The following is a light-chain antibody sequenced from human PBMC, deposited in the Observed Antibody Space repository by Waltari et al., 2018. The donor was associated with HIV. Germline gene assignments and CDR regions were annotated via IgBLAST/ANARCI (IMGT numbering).Light chain of an antibody. CDR3: SSYTRNNNV. J-gene: IGLJ1*01. V-gene: IGLV2-14*01. Sequence: QSALTQPASASGSPGPSITISCTGTSSDVGGYNYVSWYQQHPGKAPKLMIYEISNRPSGISNRFSGSKSGNTASLTISGLQAEDEADYYCSSYTRNNNVFGNGTKVTVL. CDR2: EIS. CDR1: SSDVGGYNY.